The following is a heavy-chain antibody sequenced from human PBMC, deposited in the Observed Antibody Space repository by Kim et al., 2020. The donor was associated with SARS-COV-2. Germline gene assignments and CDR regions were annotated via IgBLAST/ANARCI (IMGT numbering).Heavy chain of an antibody. J-gene: IGHJ6*02. Sequence: RKSRVTISVDKSKNQFSLKLSSVTAADTAVYYCARGATSDTAMDYYGMDVWGQGTTVTVSS. CDR3: ARGATSDTAMDYYGMDV. V-gene: IGHV4-4*02. D-gene: IGHD5-18*01.